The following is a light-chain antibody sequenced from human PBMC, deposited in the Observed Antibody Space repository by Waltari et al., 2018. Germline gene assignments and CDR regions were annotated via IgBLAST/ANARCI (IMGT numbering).Light chain of an antibody. Sequence: QSVLTQPPSVSGTPGQTVTISCTGSSSNIGAGYEVHWYQQLPGKAPKLLVSGDYNRPSGAPDRFSGSKSGSSASLAITGLQAEDEADYYCQSYDSSLSGVFGGGTKLTVL. J-gene: IGLJ2*01. CDR2: GDY. CDR1: SSNIGAGYE. CDR3: QSYDSSLSGV. V-gene: IGLV1-40*01.